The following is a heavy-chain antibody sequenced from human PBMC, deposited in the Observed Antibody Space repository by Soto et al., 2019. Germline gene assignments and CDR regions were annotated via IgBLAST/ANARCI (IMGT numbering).Heavy chain of an antibody. CDR3: ARGGHVVVVTAAFDY. CDR1: GDTFTDYY. J-gene: IGHJ4*02. Sequence: QVQLMQSGAEVKKPGASVKVSCKASGDTFTDYYIHWVRQAPGQGLEWMGTVNPSGGHTTYAQNFLGRVTXPXXXSXXELCMELTRLRSEDTAVYYCARGGHVVVVTAAFDYWGQGTLVTVSS. CDR2: VNPSGGHT. D-gene: IGHD2-21*02. V-gene: IGHV1-46*01.